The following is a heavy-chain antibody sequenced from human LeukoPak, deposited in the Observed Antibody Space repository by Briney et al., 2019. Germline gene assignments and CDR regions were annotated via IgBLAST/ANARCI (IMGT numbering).Heavy chain of an antibody. CDR2: IRYDGSK. CDR1: GFTFSSYG. J-gene: IGHJ4*02. Sequence: PGGSLRLSCAASGFTFSSYGMHWVRQAPGKGLEWVAFIRYDGSKYYADSVKGRFTISRDNSKNTLYLQMNSLSAEDTALYYCAKDGDDYYGSGSYCDYWGQGTLVIVSS. CDR3: AKDGDDYYGSGSYCDY. V-gene: IGHV3-30*02. D-gene: IGHD3-10*01.